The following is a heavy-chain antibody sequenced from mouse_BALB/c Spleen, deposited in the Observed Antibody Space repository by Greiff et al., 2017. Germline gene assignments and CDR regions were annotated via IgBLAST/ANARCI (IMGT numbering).Heavy chain of an antibody. Sequence: QVQLKQSGAELMKPGASVKISCKATGYTFSSYWIEWVKQRPGHGLEWIGEILPGSGSTNYNEKFKGKATFTADTSSNTAYMQLSSLTSEDSAVYYCARLLTGRYYAMDYWGQGTSVTVSS. CDR3: ARLLTGRYYAMDY. CDR1: GYTFSSYW. CDR2: ILPGSGST. J-gene: IGHJ4*01. D-gene: IGHD4-1*01. V-gene: IGHV1-9*01.